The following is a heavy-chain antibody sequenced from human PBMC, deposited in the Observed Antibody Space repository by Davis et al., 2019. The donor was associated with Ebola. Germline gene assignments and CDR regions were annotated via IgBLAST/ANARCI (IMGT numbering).Heavy chain of an antibody. CDR1: GGSIISSSSY. V-gene: IGHV4-39*01. CDR3: ARQGWSGYSLRHWLDP. D-gene: IGHD3-3*01. CDR2: IYYSGIT. Sequence: SETLSLTCNVSGGSIISSSSYWGWLRQPPRKGLEWIGSIYYSGITYYNPSLKSRVTISVDTSKNQFSLKLRSVTAADTAVYYCARQGWSGYSLRHWLDPWGRGTLVTVSS. J-gene: IGHJ5*02.